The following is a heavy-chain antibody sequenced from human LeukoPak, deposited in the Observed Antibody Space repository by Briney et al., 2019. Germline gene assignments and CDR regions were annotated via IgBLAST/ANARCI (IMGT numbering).Heavy chain of an antibody. J-gene: IGHJ4*02. V-gene: IGHV1-2*02. D-gene: IGHD6-13*01. Sequence: ASVKVSCKASGYTFTGYYMHWVRQAPGQGLEWMGWTNPNSGGTNYAQKFQGRVTMTRDTSISTAYMELSRLRSDDTAVYYCAKRGAAAAADFDYWGQGTLVTVSS. CDR1: GYTFTGYY. CDR3: AKRGAAAAADFDY. CDR2: TNPNSGGT.